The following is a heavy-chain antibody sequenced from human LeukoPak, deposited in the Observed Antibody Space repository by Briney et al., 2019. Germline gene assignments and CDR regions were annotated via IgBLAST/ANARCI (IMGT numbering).Heavy chain of an antibody. V-gene: IGHV4-59*01. J-gene: IGHJ4*02. CDR3: ARELAENSSGYYYSYFDY. Sequence: SETLSLTCTVPGGSISSYYWRWIRQPPGKGLEWIGYIYYSGSTNCNPSLKSRVTISVDTSKNQFSLKLSSVTAADTAVYHCARELAENSSGYYYSYFDYWGQGTLVTVSS. CDR1: GGSISSYY. D-gene: IGHD3-22*01. CDR2: IYYSGST.